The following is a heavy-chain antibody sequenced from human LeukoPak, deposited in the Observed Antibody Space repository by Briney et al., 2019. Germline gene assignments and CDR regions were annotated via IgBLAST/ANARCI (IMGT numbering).Heavy chain of an antibody. CDR2: ISSSSSYI. J-gene: IGHJ4*02. CDR3: ATLMWELPGY. D-gene: IGHD1-26*01. Sequence: GGSLRLSCAASGFTFSIYSMNWVRQAPGKGLEWVSSISSSSSYIYYADSVKGRFTISRDNTKNSLYLQMNSLRAEDTAVYYCATLMWELPGYWGQGTLVTVSS. CDR1: GFTFSIYS. V-gene: IGHV3-21*01.